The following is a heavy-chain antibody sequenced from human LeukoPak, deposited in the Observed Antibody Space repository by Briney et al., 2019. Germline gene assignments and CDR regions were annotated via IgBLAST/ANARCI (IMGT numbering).Heavy chain of an antibody. CDR1: GVTVSNNY. Sequence: PGGSLRLSCAASGVTVSNNYMSWVRQAPGKALEWVSVICSGGSTYYADSVKGRFTISRDKSKNTVYLQMNSLRAEDTAVYFCARALYDSSGYYLNSWGQGTLVTVSS. J-gene: IGHJ4*02. D-gene: IGHD3-22*01. CDR3: ARALYDSSGYYLNS. V-gene: IGHV3-53*01. CDR2: ICSGGST.